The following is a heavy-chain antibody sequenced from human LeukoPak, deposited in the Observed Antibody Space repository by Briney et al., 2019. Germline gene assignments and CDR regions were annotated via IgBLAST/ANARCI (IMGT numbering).Heavy chain of an antibody. J-gene: IGHJ6*03. CDR2: ISYDGSNK. CDR3: AKSLRGYCSGGSCYSHYSMDV. Sequence: PGRSLRLSCAASGFTFSSYGMHWVRQAPGKGLEWVAVISYDGSNKYYADSVKGRFTISRDNSKNTLYLQMNSLRAEDTAVYYCAKSLRGYCSGGSCYSHYSMDVWGKGTTVTVSS. D-gene: IGHD2-15*01. CDR1: GFTFSSYG. V-gene: IGHV3-30*18.